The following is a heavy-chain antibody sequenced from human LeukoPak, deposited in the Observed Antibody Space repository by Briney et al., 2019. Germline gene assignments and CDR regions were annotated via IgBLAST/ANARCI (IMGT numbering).Heavy chain of an antibody. J-gene: IGHJ3*02. V-gene: IGHV4-4*02. Sequence: SGTPSLTCAVSGGSISSSNWWSWVREPPGKGLEWIGEIYHSGSTNYNPSLKSRVTISVDKSKNQFSLKLSSVTAADTAVYYCARSTPAGQYYDILTGYSYDALDIWGQGTMVTVSS. CDR3: ARSTPAGQYYDILTGYSYDALDI. D-gene: IGHD3-9*01. CDR2: IYHSGST. CDR1: GGSISSSNW.